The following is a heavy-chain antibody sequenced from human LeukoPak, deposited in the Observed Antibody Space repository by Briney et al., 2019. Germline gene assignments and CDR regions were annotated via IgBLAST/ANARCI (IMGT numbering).Heavy chain of an antibody. J-gene: IGHJ5*02. CDR2: MNPNSGNT. D-gene: IGHD3-10*01. Sequence: ASVKVSCKASGYTFTSYDITWVRQATGQGLEWMGWMNPNSGNTGYAQKFQGRVTMTRNTSISTAYMELSSLRSEDTAVYYCARDGSGSYYFRWFDPWGQGTLVTVSS. V-gene: IGHV1-8*02. CDR3: ARDGSGSYYFRWFDP. CDR1: GYTFTSYD.